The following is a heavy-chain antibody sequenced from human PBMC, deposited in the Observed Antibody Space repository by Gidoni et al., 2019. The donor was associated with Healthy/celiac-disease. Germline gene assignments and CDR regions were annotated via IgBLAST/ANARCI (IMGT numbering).Heavy chain of an antibody. Sequence: EVQLVESGGGLVKPGGSLRLSCAAPGFTFSSYSMNWVRQAPGKGLGWVSTVSSSSSYIYYADSVKGRFTISRDNAKNSLYLQMNSLGAEDTAVYYCARAPGIAVAGNNWFDPWGQGTLVTVSS. J-gene: IGHJ5*02. D-gene: IGHD6-19*01. CDR1: GFTFSSYS. V-gene: IGHV3-21*01. CDR2: VSSSSSYI. CDR3: ARAPGIAVAGNNWFDP.